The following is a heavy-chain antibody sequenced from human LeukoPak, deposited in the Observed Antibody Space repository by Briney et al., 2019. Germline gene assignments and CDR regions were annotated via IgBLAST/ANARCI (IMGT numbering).Heavy chain of an antibody. CDR1: GFTFSSYD. CDR3: ARVSSNYVGGGYYGMDV. CDR2: IGTAGDT. V-gene: IGHV3-13*01. J-gene: IGHJ6*02. D-gene: IGHD4-11*01. Sequence: GGSLRLSCAASGFTFSSYDMHWVRQATGKGLEWVSAIGTAGDTYYPGSVKGRFTISRENVKNSLYLQMNSLRAGDTAVYYCARVSSNYVGGGYYGMDVWGQGTTVTVSS.